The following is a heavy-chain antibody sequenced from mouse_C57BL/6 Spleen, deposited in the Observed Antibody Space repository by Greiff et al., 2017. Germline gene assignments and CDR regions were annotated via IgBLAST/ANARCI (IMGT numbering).Heavy chain of an antibody. D-gene: IGHD2-4*01. J-gene: IGHJ4*01. CDR1: GYTFISYW. V-gene: IGHV1-52*01. Sequence: VQLQQPGAELVRPGSSVKLSCKASGYTFISYWMHWVKQRPIQGLEWIGNIDPSDSETHYNQKFKDKATLTVDKSSSTAYMQLSSLTSEDSTVYYCAGRVYYDYDGHYYAMDYWGQGTSVTVSS. CDR3: AGRVYYDYDGHYYAMDY. CDR2: IDPSDSET.